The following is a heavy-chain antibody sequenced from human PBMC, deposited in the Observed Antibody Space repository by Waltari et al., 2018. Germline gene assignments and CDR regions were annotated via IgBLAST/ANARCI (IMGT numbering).Heavy chain of an antibody. CDR3: ARYNIWSGYYYPDY. V-gene: IGHV3-23*01. Sequence: EVQLLDSGGGLVQPGGSLRLSCEVSGFTFGSSAMSWVRQAPDNGLGWVSAITSSGDNTYYADSVKGRFTISRDNSKNTLYLQMNSLRAEDTAVYYCARYNIWSGYYYPDYWSQGTQVTVSS. CDR1: GFTFGSSA. CDR2: ITSSGDNT. J-gene: IGHJ4*02. D-gene: IGHD3-3*01.